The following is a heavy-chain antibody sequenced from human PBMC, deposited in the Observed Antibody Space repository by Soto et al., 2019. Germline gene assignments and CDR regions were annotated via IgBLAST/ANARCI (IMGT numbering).Heavy chain of an antibody. CDR1: GFTVSSNY. Sequence: GGSLRLSCAASGFTVSSNYMSWVRQAPGKGLEWVSVIYSGGSTYYADSVKGRFNIYRHNSKNTLYLQMNSLRAEDTAVYYCATHPSNDYYMDVWGKGTTVTVSS. D-gene: IGHD1-1*01. CDR3: ATHPSNDYYMDV. CDR2: IYSGGST. V-gene: IGHV3-53*04. J-gene: IGHJ6*03.